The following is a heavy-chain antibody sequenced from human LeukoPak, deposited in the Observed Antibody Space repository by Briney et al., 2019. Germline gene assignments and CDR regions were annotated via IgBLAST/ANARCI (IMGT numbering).Heavy chain of an antibody. D-gene: IGHD1-26*01. J-gene: IGHJ5*02. CDR2: MNPNSGNT. V-gene: IGHV1-8*03. Sequence: GWMNPNSGNTGYAQKFQGRVTITRNTSISTAYMELSSLRSEDTAVYYCARSGSYWGNWFDPWGQGTLVTVSS. CDR3: ARSGSYWGNWFDP.